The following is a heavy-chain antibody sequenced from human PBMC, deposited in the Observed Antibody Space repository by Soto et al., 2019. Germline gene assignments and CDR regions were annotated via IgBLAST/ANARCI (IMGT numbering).Heavy chain of an antibody. V-gene: IGHV4-30-2*01. CDR1: GGSIGSGGYS. CDR3: AGRRDYGDYPFDY. CDR2: IYHSGST. J-gene: IGHJ4*02. Sequence: SETLSLTCAVSGGSIGSGGYSWSWIRQPPGKGLEWIGYIYHSGSTYYNPSLKSRVTISVDRSKNQFSLKLSSVTAADTAVYYCAGRRDYGDYPFDYWGQGTLVTVSS. D-gene: IGHD4-17*01.